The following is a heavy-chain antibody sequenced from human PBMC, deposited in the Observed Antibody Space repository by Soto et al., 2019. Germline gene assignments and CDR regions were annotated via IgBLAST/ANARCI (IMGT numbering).Heavy chain of an antibody. Sequence: QVQLQESGPGLVKPSGTLSLTCAVSGGSISSSNWWSWVRQPPGKGLEWIGEIYHSGSTNYNPSLTSRVTISVDKSKNQFSLKLSSVTAADTAVYSCARTPGDGYTGYYFDYWGQGTLVTVSS. V-gene: IGHV4-4*02. CDR3: ARTPGDGYTGYYFDY. CDR2: IYHSGST. D-gene: IGHD5-18*01. CDR1: GGSISSSNW. J-gene: IGHJ4*02.